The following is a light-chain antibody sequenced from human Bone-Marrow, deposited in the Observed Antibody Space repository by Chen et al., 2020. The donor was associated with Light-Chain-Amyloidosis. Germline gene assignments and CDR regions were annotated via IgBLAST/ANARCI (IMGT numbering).Light chain of an antibody. CDR3: QQYGTSPLT. CDR1: QTISSNY. CDR2: GSS. J-gene: IGKJ4*01. Sequence: IVLTQSPGTLSLSLGEVANLSCRASQTISSNYLTWYQQKFGQAPRILIYGSSSRATGIPDRFTGSGSGTDFTHTINRLEPEDFAMYYCQQYGTSPLTFGGGTKVEIK. V-gene: IGKV3-20*01.